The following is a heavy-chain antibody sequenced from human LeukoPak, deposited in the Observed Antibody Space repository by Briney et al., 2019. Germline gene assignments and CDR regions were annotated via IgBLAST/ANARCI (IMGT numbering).Heavy chain of an antibody. J-gene: IGHJ4*02. Sequence: GGSLRLSCTASRFTVCNNYMNWVRQAPGKGLEWVSLIFSHGETSYADSVKGRFTISRDNSKNTLYLQMNGLRVEDTAVYYCARDPPAVSINTYAWGQGTLVTVSS. CDR1: RFTVCNNY. CDR2: IFSHGET. D-gene: IGHD2-8*01. V-gene: IGHV3-66*01. CDR3: ARDPPAVSINTYA.